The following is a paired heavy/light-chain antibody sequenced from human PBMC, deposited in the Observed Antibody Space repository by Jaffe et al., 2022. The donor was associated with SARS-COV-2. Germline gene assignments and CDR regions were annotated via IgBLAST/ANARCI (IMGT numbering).Light chain of an antibody. Sequence: QTVVTQEPSFSVSPGGTVTLTCGLSSGSVSTSHYPSWYQQTPGQAPRTLIYSTNTRSSGVPDRFSGSFLGNKAALTITGAQADDESDYYCVLYMGGGISVFGGGTKLTVL. J-gene: IGLJ2*01. V-gene: IGLV8-61*01. CDR1: SGSVSTSHY. CDR3: VLYMGGGISV. CDR2: STN.
Heavy chain of an antibody. CDR1: GFTVSNNY. J-gene: IGHJ4*02. V-gene: IGHV3-53*01. D-gene: IGHD2-2*01. CDR3: ASSTSKRIAVPENY. CDR2: IYSGGST. Sequence: EVQLVESGGGLIQPGGSLRLSCAASGFTVSNNYMNWVRQAPGKGLEWVSVIYSGGSTYYADSVKGRFTISRDNSKDTVYLQMNSLRAEDTAVYYCASSTSKRIAVPENYWGQGTLVTVSS.